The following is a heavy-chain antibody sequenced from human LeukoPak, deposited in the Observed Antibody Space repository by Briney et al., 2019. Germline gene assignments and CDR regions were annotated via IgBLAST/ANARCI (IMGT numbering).Heavy chain of an antibody. D-gene: IGHD4-23*01. V-gene: IGHV1-18*01. J-gene: IGHJ4*02. CDR3: ARGTRGVNSPYFDY. CDR2: ISAYNGNT. CDR1: GYTFTSYG. Sequence: ASVKVSCKASGYTFTSYGISWVRQAPGQGLEWMGWISAYNGNTNYAQKLQGRVTMTTDTSASTAYMELRSLRSDDTAVYYCARGTRGVNSPYFDYWGQGTLVTVSS.